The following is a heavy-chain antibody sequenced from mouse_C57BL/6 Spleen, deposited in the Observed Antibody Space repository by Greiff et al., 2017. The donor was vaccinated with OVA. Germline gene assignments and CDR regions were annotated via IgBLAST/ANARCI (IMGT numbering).Heavy chain of an antibody. J-gene: IGHJ3*01. CDR1: GSTFPSYW. D-gene: IGHD2-1*01. Sequence: VQLQQPGAELVKPGASVKLSCKASGSTFPSYWMHWVKQRPGRGLEWIGRIYPNSGGTKYNEKFKSKATLTVDKPSSTAYMQLSSLTSEDSAVYYCARSAILPPTSWFAYWGQGTLVTVSA. CDR2: IYPNSGGT. V-gene: IGHV1-72*01. CDR3: ARSAILPPTSWFAY.